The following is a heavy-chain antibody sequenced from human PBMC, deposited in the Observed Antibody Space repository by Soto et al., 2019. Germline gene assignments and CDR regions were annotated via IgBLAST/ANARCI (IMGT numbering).Heavy chain of an antibody. CDR2: IYYSGST. Sequence: QVQLQESGPGLVKPSETLSLTCTVSGGSISSYYWSWIRQPPGKGLEWIGYIYYSGSTNYNPSLSSRVTLPVDTSKNQFSLRLSSVTAADTAVYYCARGQWEPLAYYGMDVWGQGTTVTVSS. J-gene: IGHJ6*02. V-gene: IGHV4-59*01. CDR3: ARGQWEPLAYYGMDV. D-gene: IGHD1-26*01. CDR1: GGSISSYY.